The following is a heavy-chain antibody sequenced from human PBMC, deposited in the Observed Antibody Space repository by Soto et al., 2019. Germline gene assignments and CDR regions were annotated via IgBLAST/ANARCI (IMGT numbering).Heavy chain of an antibody. Sequence: QVHLQQWGAGLLKPSETLSLISAVSGWSFSGNYWTWNRQPPGKGLEWIGEFSDRGSTNYNPSLKSRLTISEDMSKSQFSLKLSSVTAADTAVYYCARGNFYYGMDVWGQGTTVTVSS. CDR1: GWSFSGNY. J-gene: IGHJ6*02. V-gene: IGHV4-34*01. CDR3: ARGNFYYGMDV. CDR2: FSDRGST.